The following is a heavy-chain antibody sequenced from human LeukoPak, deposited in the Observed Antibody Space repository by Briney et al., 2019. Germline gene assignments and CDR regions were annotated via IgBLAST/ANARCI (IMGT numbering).Heavy chain of an antibody. J-gene: IGHJ4*02. CDR2: IYTSGST. CDR3: ARVDCSSTSCYSYFDY. D-gene: IGHD2-2*02. V-gene: IGHV4-4*07. CDR1: GGSISSYY. Sequence: MPSETLSLTCTVSGGSISSYYWSWIRQPAGKGLEWIGRIYTSGSTNYNPSLKSRVTMSVDTSKNQSSLKLSSVTAADTAVYYCARVDCSSTSCYSYFDYWGQGTLVTVSS.